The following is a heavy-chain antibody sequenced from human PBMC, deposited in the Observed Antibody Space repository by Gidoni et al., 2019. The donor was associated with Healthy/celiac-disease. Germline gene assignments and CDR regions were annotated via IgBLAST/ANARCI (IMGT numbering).Heavy chain of an antibody. CDR1: GFTFSSYA. CDR2: ISSNGGST. J-gene: IGHJ6*02. Sequence: EVQLVESGGGLVQPGGSLRLSCSAYGFTFSSYAMHWVRQAPGKGLEYVSAISSNGGSTYYADSVKGRFTISRDNSKNTLYLQMSSLRAEDTAVYYCGGGTGTERDYYYYGMDVWGQGTTVTVSS. D-gene: IGHD1-1*01. V-gene: IGHV3-64D*06. CDR3: GGGTGTERDYYYYGMDV.